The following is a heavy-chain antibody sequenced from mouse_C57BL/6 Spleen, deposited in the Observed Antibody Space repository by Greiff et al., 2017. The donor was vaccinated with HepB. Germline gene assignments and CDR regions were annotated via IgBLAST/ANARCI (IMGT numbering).Heavy chain of an antibody. D-gene: IGHD1-1*01. J-gene: IGHJ4*01. V-gene: IGHV1-82*01. Sequence: VQLQQSGPELVKPGASVKISCKASGYAFSSSWMNWVKQRPGKGLEWIGRIYPGDGDTNYTGKFKGKATLTADKSSSTAYMQLSSLTSEDSAVYFCARWGTTGVPYYSMDYWGQGTSVTVSS. CDR1: GYAFSSSW. CDR3: ARWGTTGVPYYSMDY. CDR2: IYPGDGDT.